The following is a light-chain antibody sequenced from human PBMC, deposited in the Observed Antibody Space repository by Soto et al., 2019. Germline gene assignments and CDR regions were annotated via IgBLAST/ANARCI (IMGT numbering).Light chain of an antibody. CDR3: QQYGDSSWT. J-gene: IGKJ1*01. CDR2: GSS. CDR1: QSVSSSY. V-gene: IGKV3-20*01. Sequence: EIVLTQSPGTLSSSPGERATLSCRASQSVSSSYLAWYQHRPGQAPRLLIYGSSRRATGIPDRFGGSGSGTDFTLTISRLEPEDFAVYDCQQYGDSSWTFGQGNQVEIK.